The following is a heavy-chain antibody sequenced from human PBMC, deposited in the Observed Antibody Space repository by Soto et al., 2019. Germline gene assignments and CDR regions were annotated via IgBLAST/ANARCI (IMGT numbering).Heavy chain of an antibody. J-gene: IGHJ2*01. V-gene: IGHV1-69*01. CDR1: GDTFSSHA. Sequence: QVQLVQSGAEVKKPGSSVKVSCKASGDTFSSHAFGWVRQAPGQGLEWMGGIIPFFGAANYAQTFQGRAAITADESTTTVYMELSSLRSEDTAVYYCARGIEEMATTTAVWSFDLWGRVTLVTVSS. D-gene: IGHD4-17*01. CDR3: ARGIEEMATTTAVWSFDL. CDR2: IIPFFGAA.